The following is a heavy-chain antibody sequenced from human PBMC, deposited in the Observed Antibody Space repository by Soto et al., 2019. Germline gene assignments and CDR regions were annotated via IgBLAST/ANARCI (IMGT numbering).Heavy chain of an antibody. CDR3: ARAKSTVTNH. Sequence: GESLKISCAASGFTFSDYYMSWLRQAPGKGLEWVSYISSSGSTIYYADSVKGRFTISRDNAKNSLYLQMNSLRAEDTAVYYCARAKSTVTNHWGQGTLVTVSS. CDR1: GFTFSDYY. D-gene: IGHD4-17*01. V-gene: IGHV3-11*01. CDR2: ISSSGSTI. J-gene: IGHJ5*02.